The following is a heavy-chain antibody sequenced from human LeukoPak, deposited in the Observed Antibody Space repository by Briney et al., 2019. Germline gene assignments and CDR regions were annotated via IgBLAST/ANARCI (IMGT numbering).Heavy chain of an antibody. Sequence: GGSLRLSCAASGFTFSSYSMNWVRQAPVKVLEWVSSISSSSSYIYYADSVKGRFTISRDNAKNSLYLQMNSLRVEDTAVYYCARADYAFFDYWGQGTLVTVSS. CDR2: ISSSSSYI. V-gene: IGHV3-21*01. D-gene: IGHD4-17*01. CDR1: GFTFSSYS. J-gene: IGHJ4*02. CDR3: ARADYAFFDY.